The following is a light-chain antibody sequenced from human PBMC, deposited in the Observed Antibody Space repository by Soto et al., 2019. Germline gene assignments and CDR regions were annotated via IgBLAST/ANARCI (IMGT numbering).Light chain of an antibody. CDR2: NTN. V-gene: IGLV8-61*01. CDR3: VLYMGSGTWV. CDR1: SGSVSTSYY. Sequence: QAVVTQEPSFSVSPGRTVTLTYGLSSGSVSTSYYPSWYQQTPGQAPRTLVYNTNTRSSGVPDRFSGSILGNKAALTITGAQADDESDYYCVLYMGSGTWVFGGGTKVTVL. J-gene: IGLJ3*02.